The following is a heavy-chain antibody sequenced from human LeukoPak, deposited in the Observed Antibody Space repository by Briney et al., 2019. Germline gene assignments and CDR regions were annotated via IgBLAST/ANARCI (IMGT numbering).Heavy chain of an antibody. CDR2: IYTSGST. CDR3: ARKSCSGGSCPHDY. J-gene: IGHJ4*02. Sequence: PSETLSLTCTVSGGSISSYYWSWIRQPAGKGLEWIGRIYTSGSTNYNPSLKSRVTMSVDTSKNQFSLKLSSVTAADTAAYYCARKSCSGGSCPHDYWGQGTLVTVSS. D-gene: IGHD2-15*01. V-gene: IGHV4-4*07. CDR1: GGSISSYY.